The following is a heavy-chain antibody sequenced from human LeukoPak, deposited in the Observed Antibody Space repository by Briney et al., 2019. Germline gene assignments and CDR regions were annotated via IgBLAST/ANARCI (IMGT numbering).Heavy chain of an antibody. CDR2: ISSSSSYV. CDR3: ARDMGGVVVITYYFDY. J-gene: IGHJ4*02. V-gene: IGHV3-21*01. D-gene: IGHD3-22*01. CDR1: GFTFSSYS. Sequence: GGSLRLSCAASGFTFSSYSMSWVRQAPGKGLEWVSSISSSSSYVYYEDSVKGRFTISRDNAKNSLYLQMNSLRAEDTAVYYCARDMGGVVVITYYFDYWGQGTLVTVSS.